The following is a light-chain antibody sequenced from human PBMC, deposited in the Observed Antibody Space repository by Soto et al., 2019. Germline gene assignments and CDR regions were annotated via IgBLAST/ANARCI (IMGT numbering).Light chain of an antibody. Sequence: SVLTQPASVSGSPGQSITISCTGTSSDIGDNKFVSWYQQYPGRAPKVIIYEVSNRPSEVSVRFSGSKSGNTASLTVSGLRAEDEADYYCIAYTNTGARVFGTGTKVTVL. J-gene: IGLJ1*01. CDR2: EVS. CDR3: IAYTNTGARV. V-gene: IGLV2-14*01. CDR1: SSDIGDNKF.